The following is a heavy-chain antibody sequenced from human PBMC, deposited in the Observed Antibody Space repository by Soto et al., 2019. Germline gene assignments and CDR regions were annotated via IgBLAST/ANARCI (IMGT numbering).Heavy chain of an antibody. V-gene: IGHV3-74*01. D-gene: IGHD1-26*01. Sequence: EVQLVESGGGLVQPGGSLRLSCAASGFTFSSYWMHWVRQAPGKGLVWVSRINSDGSSTSYADSVKGRFTISRDNAKNTLYLQMNSLRAEDTAVYYCARDPTKWELLPPGFDYWGQGTLVTVSS. CDR2: INSDGSST. J-gene: IGHJ4*02. CDR3: ARDPTKWELLPPGFDY. CDR1: GFTFSSYW.